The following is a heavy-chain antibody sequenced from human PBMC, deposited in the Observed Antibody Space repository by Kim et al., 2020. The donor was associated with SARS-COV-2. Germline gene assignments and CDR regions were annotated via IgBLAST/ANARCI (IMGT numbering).Heavy chain of an antibody. D-gene: IGHD3-22*01. Sequence: GRFTISRDNAKNSLYLQMNSLRAEDTAVYYCARDRDYYDSSGYYFTLFDYWGQGTLVTVSS. J-gene: IGHJ4*02. CDR3: ARDRDYYDSSGYYFTLFDY. V-gene: IGHV3-11*06.